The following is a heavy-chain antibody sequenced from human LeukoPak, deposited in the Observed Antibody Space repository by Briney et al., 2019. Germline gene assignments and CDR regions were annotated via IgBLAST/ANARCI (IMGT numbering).Heavy chain of an antibody. D-gene: IGHD3-10*01. Sequence: SETLSLTCTVSGGSISSYYWSWIRQPPGKGLEWIGYIYYSGSTNYNPSLKSRVTISVDTSKNQFSLKLSSVTAADTAVYYCARHRGEWFGESTLDYWGQGTLVTVSS. CDR3: ARHRGEWFGESTLDY. CDR2: IYYSGST. V-gene: IGHV4-59*01. J-gene: IGHJ4*02. CDR1: GGSISSYY.